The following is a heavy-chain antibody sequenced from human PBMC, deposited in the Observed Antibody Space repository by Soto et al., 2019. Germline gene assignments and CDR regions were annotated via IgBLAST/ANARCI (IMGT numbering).Heavy chain of an antibody. CDR1: GGSISSSSYY. V-gene: IGHV4-39*01. Sequence: SETLSLTCTVSGGSISSSSYYWGWIRQPPGKGLEWIGSIYYSGSTYYNPSLKSRVTISVDTSKNQFSLKLSSVTAADTAVYYCARRRNWFDPWGQGTLVTVSS. J-gene: IGHJ5*02. CDR2: IYYSGST. CDR3: ARRRNWFDP.